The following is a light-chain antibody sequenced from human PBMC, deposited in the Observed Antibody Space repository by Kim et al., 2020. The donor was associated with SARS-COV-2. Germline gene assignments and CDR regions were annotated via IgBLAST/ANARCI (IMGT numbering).Light chain of an antibody. CDR1: NIGSKR. J-gene: IGLJ1*01. CDR2: YDS. CDR3: QVWDSSSDHYV. Sequence: SYELTQPPSVSVAPGKTARITCGGNNIGSKRVNWYQQKPGQAPVLVIYYDSDRPSGIPERLSGSNSGNTATLTISRVEAGDEADYYCQVWDSSSDHYVFGTGTKVTVL. V-gene: IGLV3-21*04.